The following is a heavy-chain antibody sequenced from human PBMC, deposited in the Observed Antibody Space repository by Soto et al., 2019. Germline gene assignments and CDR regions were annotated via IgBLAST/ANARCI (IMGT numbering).Heavy chain of an antibody. J-gene: IGHJ3*01. D-gene: IGHD3-3*01. V-gene: IGHV3-9*01. CDR1: GFTFEDYV. CDR3: AKDFTIFSVVGAFDV. Sequence: EVQLVESGGGLVQPGRSLRLSCSASGFTFEDYVMHWVRQAPGKGLEWVSRISWDSGSVAYADSVKGRFTISRDNAKNFLYLQMTSLRPDDTAVYYCAKDFTIFSVVGAFDVWGQGKMVTVSS. CDR2: ISWDSGSV.